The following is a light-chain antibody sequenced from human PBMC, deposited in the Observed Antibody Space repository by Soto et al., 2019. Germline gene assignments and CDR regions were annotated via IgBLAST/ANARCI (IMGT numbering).Light chain of an antibody. V-gene: IGLV2-14*01. CDR3: SSNTSSSTLLYV. CDR2: DVS. CDR1: SSDVGGYNY. Sequence: QSALTQPASVSGSPGQSITISCTGTSSDVGGYNYVSWYQQHPGKAPKLMIYDVSNRPSGVANRFSCSKSGNTASLTISGLQPEDEADYYCSSNTSSSTLLYVFGTGTKLTVL. J-gene: IGLJ1*01.